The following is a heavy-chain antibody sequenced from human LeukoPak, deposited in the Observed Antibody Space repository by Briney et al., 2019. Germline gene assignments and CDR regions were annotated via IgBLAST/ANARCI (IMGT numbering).Heavy chain of an antibody. J-gene: IGHJ4*02. CDR1: GGSFSSYA. CDR3: ARAPRMGRRGVQFDY. Sequence: GSSVKVSCKASGGSFSSYAFSWLRQAPGQGLEWMGRIIPILGIANYAQKFQGRVTITADKSTSTAYMELSSLRSEDTAVYYCARAPRMGRRGVQFDYWGQGTLVTVSS. V-gene: IGHV1-69*04. CDR2: IIPILGIA. D-gene: IGHD2-8*01.